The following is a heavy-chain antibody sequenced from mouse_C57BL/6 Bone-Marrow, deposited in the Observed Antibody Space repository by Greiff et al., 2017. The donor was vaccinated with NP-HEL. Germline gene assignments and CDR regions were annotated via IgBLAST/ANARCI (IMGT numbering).Heavy chain of an antibody. CDR1: GFTFSSYA. J-gene: IGHJ4*01. Sequence: EVQVVESGEGLVKPGGSLKLSCAASGFTFSSYAMSWVRQTPEKRLEWVAYISSGGDYIYYADTVKGRFTISRDNARNTLYLQMSSLKSEDTAMYYCTRGGSSPVAMDYWGQGTSVTVSS. D-gene: IGHD1-1*01. CDR3: TRGGSSPVAMDY. CDR2: ISSGGDYI. V-gene: IGHV5-9-1*02.